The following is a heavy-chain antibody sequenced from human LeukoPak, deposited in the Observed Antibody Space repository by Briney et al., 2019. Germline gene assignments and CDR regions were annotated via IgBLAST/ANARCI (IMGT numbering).Heavy chain of an antibody. CDR2: VSVGGGST. Sequence: GRSLRLSCAASGFTFSSYAMSWVRQAPGKGLEWVSTVSVGGGSTFYADSVKGRFTISRDDSKSTLYLQMNSLRSEDTAVYYCARASAGSKAMLDYWGEGTLATVSS. V-gene: IGHV3-23*01. J-gene: IGHJ4*02. D-gene: IGHD2-2*01. CDR3: ARASAGSKAMLDY. CDR1: GFTFSSYA.